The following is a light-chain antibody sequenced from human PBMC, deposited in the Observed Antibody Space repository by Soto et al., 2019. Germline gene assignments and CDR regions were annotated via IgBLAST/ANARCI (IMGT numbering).Light chain of an antibody. J-gene: IGKJ5*01. CDR1: QSVSSY. CDR2: DAS. CDR3: QQRSNWPIT. V-gene: IGKV3-11*01. Sequence: EIVLTQSPATLSLSPGERATPSCRASQSVSSYLAWYQQKPGQAPRLLINDASNRATGIPARFSGSGSGTDFTLTISSLEPEDFAVYYCQQRSNWPITFGQGTRLEIK.